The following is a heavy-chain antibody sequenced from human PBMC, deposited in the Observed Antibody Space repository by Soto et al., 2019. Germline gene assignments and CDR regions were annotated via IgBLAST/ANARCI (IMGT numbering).Heavy chain of an antibody. CDR1: GGSISSYY. CDR3: ARLPGSHYNLGDYYYYYMDV. D-gene: IGHD3-10*01. CDR2: VYNSGST. Sequence: PSETLSLTGAVSGGSISSYYWSWIRQPPGKGLEWIGYVYNSGSTNHNPSLKSPVTILVDTSKNQISLRLSSVTAADTAVYYCARLPGSHYNLGDYYYYYMDVWGKGTTVTVSS. V-gene: IGHV4-59*01. J-gene: IGHJ6*03.